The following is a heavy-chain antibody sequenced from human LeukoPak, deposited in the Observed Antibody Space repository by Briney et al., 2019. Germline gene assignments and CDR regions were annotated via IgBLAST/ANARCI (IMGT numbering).Heavy chain of an antibody. CDR3: ARVITMVRGVMALTYYFDY. J-gene: IGHJ4*02. CDR2: IYHSGST. Sequence: PSETLSLTCAVSGGSISSSNWWSWVRQPPGKGLEWIGEIYHSGSTNYNPSLKSRVTISVDKSKNQFSLKLSSVTAADTAVYYCARVITMVRGVMALTYYFDYWGQGTLVTVSS. V-gene: IGHV4-4*02. CDR1: GGSISSSNW. D-gene: IGHD3-10*01.